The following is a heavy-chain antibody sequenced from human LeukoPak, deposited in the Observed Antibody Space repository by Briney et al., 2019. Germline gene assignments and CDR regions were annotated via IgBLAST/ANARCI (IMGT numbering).Heavy chain of an antibody. V-gene: IGHV4-61*02. CDR3: ARGRSGSHLGDY. CDR1: GGSISIGSDY. Sequence: PSETLSLTCTVSGGSISIGSDYWNWIRQPAGKGLEWIGRIYASGSTNYNPSLKSRVTMSVDTSKNQFSLKLNSVTAADTAVYYCARGRSGSHLGDYWGQGTLAAVSS. J-gene: IGHJ4*02. CDR2: IYASGST. D-gene: IGHD1-26*01.